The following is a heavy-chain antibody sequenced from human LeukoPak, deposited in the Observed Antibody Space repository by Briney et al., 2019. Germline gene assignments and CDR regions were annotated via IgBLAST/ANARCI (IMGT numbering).Heavy chain of an antibody. D-gene: IGHD3-3*01. CDR1: GYSFTGYY. CDR3: ARSRITIFGVVIISRQNWFDP. CDR2: INPNSGGT. V-gene: IGHV1-2*02. Sequence: ASVKVSCKASGYSFTGYYMHWVRQAPGQGLEWMGWINPNSGGTNYAQKLQGRVTMTRDTSISTAYMELSRLRSDDTAVYYCARSRITIFGVVIISRQNWFDPWGQGTLVTVSS. J-gene: IGHJ5*02.